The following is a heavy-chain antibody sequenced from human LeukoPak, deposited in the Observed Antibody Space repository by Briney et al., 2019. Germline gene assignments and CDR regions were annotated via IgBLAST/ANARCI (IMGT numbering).Heavy chain of an antibody. CDR3: ATDIAAAGA. D-gene: IGHD6-13*01. J-gene: IGHJ5*02. CDR2: ISGSGGST. Sequence: GGSLRLSCAASGFTFSIYAMSWVRPPPGEGLEWVSAISGSGGSTYYADSVKGRFTISRDNSKNTLYLQMNSLRAEDTAIYYCATDIAAAGAWGQGTLVTVSS. CDR1: GFTFSIYA. V-gene: IGHV3-23*01.